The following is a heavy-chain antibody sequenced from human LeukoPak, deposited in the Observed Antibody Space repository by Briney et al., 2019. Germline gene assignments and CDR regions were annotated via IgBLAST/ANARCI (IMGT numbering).Heavy chain of an antibody. V-gene: IGHV1-18*01. CDR3: ARDFYMVRGGPNWFDP. CDR2: INAYNGNT. D-gene: IGHD3-10*01. CDR1: GYTFTSYG. Sequence: ASVKVSCKASGYTFTSYGMSWVRQAPGQGLEWMGWINAYNGNTNYAQKLQGRVTMTTDTSTSTAYMELRSLRSDDTAVYYCARDFYMVRGGPNWFDPWGQGTLVTVSS. J-gene: IGHJ5*02.